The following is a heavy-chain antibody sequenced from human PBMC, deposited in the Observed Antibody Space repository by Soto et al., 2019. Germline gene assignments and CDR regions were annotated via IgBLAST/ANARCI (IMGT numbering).Heavy chain of an antibody. V-gene: IGHV3-48*01. D-gene: IGHD6-19*01. Sequence: EVQLVESGGGLVQPGGSLRLSCAASGFTFSSYSMNWVRQAPGKGLEWVSYISSSSSTIYYADSVKGRFTISRDNAKNSLYLQMNSLRAEDTAVYYCARDHDSSGWGIKYYFDYWGQGTLATVSS. CDR1: GFTFSSYS. CDR3: ARDHDSSGWGIKYYFDY. CDR2: ISSSSSTI. J-gene: IGHJ4*02.